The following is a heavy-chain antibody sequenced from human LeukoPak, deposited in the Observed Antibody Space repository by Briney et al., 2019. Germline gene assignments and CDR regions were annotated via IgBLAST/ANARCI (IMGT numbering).Heavy chain of an antibody. CDR1: GFTFDDYG. Sequence: PGGSLRLSCAASGFTFDDYGMSWVRQAPGKGLEWVSGINWNGGSTGYADSVKGRFTISRDNAKNSLYLQMNSLRAEDTALYYCARVLGGSGSLPYYFDYWGQGTLVTVSS. CDR3: ARVLGGSGSLPYYFDY. CDR2: INWNGGST. V-gene: IGHV3-20*04. D-gene: IGHD3-10*01. J-gene: IGHJ4*02.